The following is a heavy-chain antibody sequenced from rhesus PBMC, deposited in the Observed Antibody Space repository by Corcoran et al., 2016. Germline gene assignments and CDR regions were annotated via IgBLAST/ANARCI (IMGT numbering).Heavy chain of an antibody. CDR1: GGSISDSYR. V-gene: IGHV4S18*01. CDR3: ARENFWTLFDY. Sequence: QVQLQESGPGVVKPSETLSLTCAVSGGSISDSYRWSWIRQPPGKGLEWIGGIYGSGGSNYLNPSLKSRVTISKDTSKNQFSLKLSSVTAADTAVYYCARENFWTLFDYWGQGVLVTVSS. J-gene: IGHJ4*01. CDR2: IYGSGGSN. D-gene: IGHD3-3*01.